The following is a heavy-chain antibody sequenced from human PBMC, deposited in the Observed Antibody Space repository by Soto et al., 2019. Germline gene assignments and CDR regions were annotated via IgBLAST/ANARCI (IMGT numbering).Heavy chain of an antibody. D-gene: IGHD3-22*01. Sequence: GGSLRLSCAASGFTFSSYWMSWVRQAPGKGLEWVANIKQDGSEKYYVDSVKGRFTISRDNAKNSLYLQMNSLRAEDTAVYYCANTYYYDSSPTFDYWGQGTLVTVSS. J-gene: IGHJ4*02. CDR2: IKQDGSEK. CDR1: GFTFSSYW. CDR3: ANTYYYDSSPTFDY. V-gene: IGHV3-7*03.